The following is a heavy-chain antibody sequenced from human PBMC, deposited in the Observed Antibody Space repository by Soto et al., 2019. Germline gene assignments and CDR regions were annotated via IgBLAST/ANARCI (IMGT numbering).Heavy chain of an antibody. D-gene: IGHD4-4*01. CDR3: ARRGVSGDDYILYYYYMDV. CDR1: GFTFSSYW. Sequence: PGGSLRLSCAASGFTFSSYWMSWVRQAPGKGLEWVANIKQDRSEKYYVDSVKGRFTISRDNAKNSLYLQMKRLRAEDTAVYYCARRGVSGDDYILYYYYMDVWGKGTTVTVSS. CDR2: IKQDRSEK. V-gene: IGHV3-7*01. J-gene: IGHJ6*03.